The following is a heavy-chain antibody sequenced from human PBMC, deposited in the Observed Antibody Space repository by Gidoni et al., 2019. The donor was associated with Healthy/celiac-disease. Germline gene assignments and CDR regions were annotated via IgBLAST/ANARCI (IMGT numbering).Heavy chain of an antibody. CDR2: ISSSSSYI. CDR3: ARDGPLDSSSSNY. Sequence: EVQLVESGGGLVKPGGSLRLSCAASGFTFSSYSMNWVRQAPGKGLEWVSSISSSSSYIYYADSVKGRFTISRDNAKNSLYLQMNSLRAEDTAVYYCARDGPLDSSSSNYWGQGTLVTVSS. V-gene: IGHV3-21*01. CDR1: GFTFSSYS. D-gene: IGHD6-6*01. J-gene: IGHJ4*02.